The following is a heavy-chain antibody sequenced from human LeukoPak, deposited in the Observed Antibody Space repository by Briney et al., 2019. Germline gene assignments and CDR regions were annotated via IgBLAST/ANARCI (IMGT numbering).Heavy chain of an antibody. Sequence: GASVKVSCKASGYTVTSYYMHWVRQAPGQGLEWMAILNPSGGSSNYAQKFQGRATLTRATSTGTVYKELSSLRSEDTAVYYCASVYKHGMDVWGQGTTVIVSS. D-gene: IGHD5-24*01. J-gene: IGHJ6*02. V-gene: IGHV1-46*01. CDR2: LNPSGGSS. CDR3: ASVYKHGMDV. CDR1: GYTVTSYY.